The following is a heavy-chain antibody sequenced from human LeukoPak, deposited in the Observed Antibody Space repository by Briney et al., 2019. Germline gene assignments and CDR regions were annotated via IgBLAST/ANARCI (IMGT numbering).Heavy chain of an antibody. Sequence: GGSLRLSCAASGFTFSTYWMHWVRLPPGKGLVWVSRIHPDGSVTTYADSVKGRFTISRDNAKNTVYLQMNSLRAEDTALYFCVRSLTGTDDYWGQGTLVTVSS. CDR3: VRSLTGTDDY. D-gene: IGHD3-9*01. CDR2: IHPDGSVT. V-gene: IGHV3-74*01. CDR1: GFTFSTYW. J-gene: IGHJ4*02.